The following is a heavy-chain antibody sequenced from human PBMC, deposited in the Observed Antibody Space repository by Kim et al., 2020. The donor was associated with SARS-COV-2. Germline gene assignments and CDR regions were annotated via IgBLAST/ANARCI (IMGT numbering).Heavy chain of an antibody. CDR2: ISYDGSNK. V-gene: IGHV3-30-3*01. CDR1: GFTFSSYA. J-gene: IGHJ4*02. CDR3: ARGKSGSYYTPFDY. D-gene: IGHD3-10*01. Sequence: GGSLILSCAASGFTFSSYAMHWVRQAPGKGLEWVAVISYDGSNKYYADSVKGRFTISRDNSKNTLYLQMNSLRAEDTAVYYCARGKSGSYYTPFDYWGQG.